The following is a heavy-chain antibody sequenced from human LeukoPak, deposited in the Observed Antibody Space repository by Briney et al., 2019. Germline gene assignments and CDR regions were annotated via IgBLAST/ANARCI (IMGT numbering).Heavy chain of an antibody. Sequence: GGSLRLSCAASGFTFSSYGMSWVRQAPGKGLEWVSAISTTGGTTYYAGSVKGRFTISRDNSRNTLYLQVNILRAEDMAIYYCAKNGDRGAYCSGGTCYPYFYYYMDVWGKGTTVTFSS. CDR1: GFTFSSYG. J-gene: IGHJ6*03. CDR3: AKNGDRGAYCSGGTCYPYFYYYMDV. D-gene: IGHD2-15*01. V-gene: IGHV3-23*01. CDR2: ISTTGGTT.